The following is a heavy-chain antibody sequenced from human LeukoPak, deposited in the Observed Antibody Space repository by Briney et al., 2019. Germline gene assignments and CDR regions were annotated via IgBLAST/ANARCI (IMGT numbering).Heavy chain of an antibody. J-gene: IGHJ4*02. CDR1: GFTVSSNY. D-gene: IGHD1-26*01. Sequence: GGSLRLSCAASGFTVSSNYMSWVRQAPGKGLEWVSVIYSGGSTYYADSVKGRFTISRHNSKNTLYLQMNSLRAEDTAVYYCASLDSGSYWYYFDYWGQGTLVTVSS. CDR2: IYSGGST. V-gene: IGHV3-53*04. CDR3: ASLDSGSYWYYFDY.